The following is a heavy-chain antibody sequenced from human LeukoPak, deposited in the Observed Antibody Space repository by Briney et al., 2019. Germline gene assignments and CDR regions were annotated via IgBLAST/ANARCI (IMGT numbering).Heavy chain of an antibody. CDR1: GYTFTSYD. D-gene: IGHD3-10*01. CDR2: MNPNSGNT. CDR3: AIRYGSGEKYYYYYYMDV. Sequence: ASVKVSCKASGYTFTSYDINWVRQATGQGLEWMGWMNPNSGNTGYAQKFQGRVTMTRNSSISTAYMELSSLRSEDTAVYYCAIRYGSGEKYYYYYYMDVWGKGTTVTVSS. J-gene: IGHJ6*03. V-gene: IGHV1-8*01.